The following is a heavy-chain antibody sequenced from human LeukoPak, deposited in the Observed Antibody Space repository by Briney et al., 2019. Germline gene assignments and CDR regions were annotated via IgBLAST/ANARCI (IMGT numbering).Heavy chain of an antibody. CDR3: ARVRCSGGSCPYYYYYYYMDV. CDR1: GGSISSSSYY. Sequence: SETLCLTCTVSGGSISSSSYYWGWIRQPPGEGLEWVGSIHYSGSTYYNPSLQSRVTISIDTSKNPFSMKLRFVAAADTAVYYCARVRCSGGSCPYYYYYYYMDVWGKGTTVTVSS. CDR2: IHYSGST. V-gene: IGHV4-39*07. J-gene: IGHJ6*03. D-gene: IGHD2-15*01.